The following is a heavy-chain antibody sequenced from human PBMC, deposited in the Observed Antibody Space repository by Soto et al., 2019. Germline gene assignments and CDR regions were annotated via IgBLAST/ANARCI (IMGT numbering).Heavy chain of an antibody. D-gene: IGHD6-19*01. Sequence: GGSLRLSCAASGFTFSSYGMHWVRQAPGKGLEWVAVIWYDGSNKYYADSVKGRFTISRDNSKNTLYLQMNSLRAEDTAVYYCARDQVAVADPNYFDYWGQGTLVTVSS. V-gene: IGHV3-33*01. CDR2: IWYDGSNK. CDR1: GFTFSSYG. J-gene: IGHJ4*02. CDR3: ARDQVAVADPNYFDY.